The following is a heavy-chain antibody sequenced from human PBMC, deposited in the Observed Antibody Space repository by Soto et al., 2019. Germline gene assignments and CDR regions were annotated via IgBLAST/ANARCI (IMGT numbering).Heavy chain of an antibody. Sequence: SETLSLTCSVSGGSISSYYWSWIRQPPGKGLEWIGYIYYSGSTNYNPSLKSRVTISVDTSKNQFSLKLSSVTAADTAVYYCARHGFFGYYFDYWGQGTLVTVSS. CDR1: GGSISSYY. D-gene: IGHD3-10*01. CDR2: IYYSGST. V-gene: IGHV4-59*08. CDR3: ARHGFFGYYFDY. J-gene: IGHJ4*02.